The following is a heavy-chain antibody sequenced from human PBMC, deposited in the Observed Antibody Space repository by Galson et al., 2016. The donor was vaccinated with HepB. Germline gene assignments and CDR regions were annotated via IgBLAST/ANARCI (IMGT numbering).Heavy chain of an antibody. CDR2: VYPGDSDT. Sequence: QSGAEVKKSGESLKISCQTSGYTFTSYWIGWVRQTPGKGREWVGIVYPGDSDTRQSPSLQGRVTISADKSINTAYLQWSSLQASDTAMYYCARHDSGGYSAAAFDVWGQGTMVTVSS. J-gene: IGHJ3*01. V-gene: IGHV5-51*01. CDR1: GYTFTSYW. CDR3: ARHDSGGYSAAAFDV. D-gene: IGHD1-26*01.